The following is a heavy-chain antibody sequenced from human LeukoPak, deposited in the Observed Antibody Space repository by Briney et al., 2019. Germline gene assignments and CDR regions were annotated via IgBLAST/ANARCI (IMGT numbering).Heavy chain of an antibody. CDR1: GDSISSSS. V-gene: IGHV4-59*01. CDR3: ARGPGSDYYYGMDV. D-gene: IGHD1-14*01. J-gene: IGHJ6*02. Sequence: SETLSLTCTVSGDSISSSSWSWIRQPPGKGLDWIGYIYYSGSTDYHPSLKSRVTISIDTSKNQLSLKVSSVTAADTAVYYCARGPGSDYYYGMDVWGQGTTVTVSS. CDR2: IYYSGST.